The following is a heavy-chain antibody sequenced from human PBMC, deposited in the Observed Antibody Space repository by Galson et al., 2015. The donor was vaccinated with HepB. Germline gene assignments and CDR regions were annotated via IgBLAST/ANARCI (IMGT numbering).Heavy chain of an antibody. CDR2: IIPIFGTA. V-gene: IGHV1-69*13. D-gene: IGHD2-21*01. CDR1: GGTFSSYA. J-gene: IGHJ6*03. Sequence: SVKVSCKASGGTFSSYAISWVRQAPGQGLEWMGGIIPIFGTANYAQKFQGRVTITADESTSTAYMELSSLRSEDTAVYYCARDGEWAYCGGDCYYYYYMDVWGKGTTVTVSS. CDR3: ARDGEWAYCGGDCYYYYYMDV.